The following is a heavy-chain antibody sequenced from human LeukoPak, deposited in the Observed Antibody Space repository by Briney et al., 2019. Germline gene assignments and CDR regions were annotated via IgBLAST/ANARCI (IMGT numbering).Heavy chain of an antibody. V-gene: IGHV4-34*01. J-gene: IGHJ6*03. Sequence: SETLALTCAVYGGSFSGYYWSWIRQPPGKGLEWIGEVNHSGSTNYNPSLKSRVTISVDTSKNQFSLKLSSVTAAYTAVYYCARGQPLQYMVRGVTKRGYYYMDVWGKGTTVTVSS. D-gene: IGHD3-10*01. CDR2: VNHSGST. CDR1: GGSFSGYY. CDR3: ARGQPLQYMVRGVTKRGYYYMDV.